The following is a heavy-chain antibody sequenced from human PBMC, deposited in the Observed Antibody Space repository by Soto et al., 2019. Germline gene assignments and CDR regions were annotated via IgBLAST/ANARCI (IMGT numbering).Heavy chain of an antibody. CDR3: EIDGWWHTH. V-gene: IGHV3-23*01. J-gene: IGHJ4*02. CDR2: ISGGGTGA. Sequence: EVQLLESGGGLVHPGVSLRLSCTASGFTFSDHAMTWFRHAPGKGLEWLSGISGGGTGAYYADSVKGRFTVSRDNSNNTVFLQMDGLGVEDTAVYYCEIDGWWHTHGGQGTQGAVS. CDR1: GFTFSDHA. D-gene: IGHD2-15*01.